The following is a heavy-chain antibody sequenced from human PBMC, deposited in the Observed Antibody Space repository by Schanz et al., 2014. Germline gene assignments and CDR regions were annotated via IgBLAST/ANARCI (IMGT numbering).Heavy chain of an antibody. V-gene: IGHV4-61*02. CDR1: GGSISSGVHY. CDR2: IYISGST. Sequence: QLQESGSGLMKPSQTLSLTCTVSGGSISSGVHYWSWVRQPAGRGLEWIGRIYISGSTRFNPSLKSRVTMSLDTSKNQFSLKLSSVPAADTAVYYCARQFYDILTGYWFPYYFDYWGQGTLVTVSS. J-gene: IGHJ4*02. CDR3: ARQFYDILTGYWFPYYFDY. D-gene: IGHD3-9*01.